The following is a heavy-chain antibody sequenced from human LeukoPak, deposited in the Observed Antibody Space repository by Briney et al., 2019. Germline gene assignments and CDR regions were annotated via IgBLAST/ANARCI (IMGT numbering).Heavy chain of an antibody. V-gene: IGHV3-7*03. J-gene: IGHJ5*02. CDR2: IKQDGSEK. CDR3: ARDGGWSRANWFDP. Sequence: GGSLRLSCAASGFTFSSYWMSWVRQAPGKGLEWVANIKQDGSEKYYVDSVKGRFTISRDNAKNSLYLQMNSLRAEDTAVCYCARDGGWSRANWFDPWGQGTLVTVSS. D-gene: IGHD2-15*01. CDR1: GFTFSSYW.